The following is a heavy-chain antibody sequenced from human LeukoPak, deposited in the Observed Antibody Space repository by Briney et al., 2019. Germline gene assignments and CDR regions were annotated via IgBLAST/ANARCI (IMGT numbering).Heavy chain of an antibody. D-gene: IGHD2-2*01. CDR3: ARPGRTTQKYCSSTSCYWGNWFDP. J-gene: IGHJ5*02. V-gene: IGHV4-34*01. CDR2: INHSGST. CDR1: GGSFSGYY. Sequence: PSETLSLTCAVYGGSFSGYYWSWIRQPPGKGLEWIGEINHSGSTNYNLSLKSRVTISVDTSKNQFSLKLSSVTAADTAVYYCARPGRTTQKYCSSTSCYWGNWFDPWGQGTLVTVSS.